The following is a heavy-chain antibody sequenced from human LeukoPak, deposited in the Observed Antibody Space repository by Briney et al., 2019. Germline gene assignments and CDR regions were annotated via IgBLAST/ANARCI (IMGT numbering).Heavy chain of an antibody. J-gene: IGHJ4*02. CDR3: ARLNYFFDY. CDR1: GFTFSSYW. Sequence: PGGSLRLSCAASGFTFSSYWMSWVRQAPGKGLEWVANIKQDGSEKYYVDSVKGLFTISRDTAKNSLFLQMNILSAEDTAVYYCARLNYFFDYWGQGTLVTVSS. CDR2: IKQDGSEK. V-gene: IGHV3-7*04.